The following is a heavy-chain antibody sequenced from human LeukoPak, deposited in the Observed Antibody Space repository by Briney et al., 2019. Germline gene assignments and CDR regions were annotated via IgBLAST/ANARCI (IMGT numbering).Heavy chain of an antibody. J-gene: IGHJ4*02. V-gene: IGHV1-69*01. CDR3: AREPLGCGGDCHFDY. D-gene: IGHD2-21*02. Sequence: GXIIPIYLPLDYTQRFQGRVTITADESKKTVYLDMSRLRYDDTAVYYCAREPLGCGGDCHFDYWGQGTLVTVSS. CDR2: IIPIYLPL.